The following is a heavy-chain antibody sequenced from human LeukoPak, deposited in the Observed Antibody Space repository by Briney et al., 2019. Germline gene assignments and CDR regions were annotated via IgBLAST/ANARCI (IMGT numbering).Heavy chain of an antibody. CDR1: GGSIRSANYF. CDR3: ARGSRGEGFQYDY. CDR2: IFSSGST. J-gene: IGHJ4*02. Sequence: SETLSLTCTVSGGSIRSANYFWSWIRQHPGKGLAWIGYIFSSGSTYYHPSLKSRLTISIDTSESQFSLKLSSVTAADTAVYYCARGSRGEGFQYDYWGQGTLVTVSS. D-gene: IGHD3-16*01. V-gene: IGHV4-31*03.